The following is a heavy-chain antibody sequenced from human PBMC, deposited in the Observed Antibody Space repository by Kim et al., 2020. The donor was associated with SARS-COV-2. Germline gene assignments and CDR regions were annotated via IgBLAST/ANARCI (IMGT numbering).Heavy chain of an antibody. CDR1: GYTFTSYA. J-gene: IGHJ2*01. D-gene: IGHD3-10*01. CDR2: INAGNGNT. Sequence: ASVKVSCKASGYTFTSYAMHWVRQAPGQRLEWMGWINAGNGNTKYSQKFQGRVTITRDTSASTAYMELSSLRSEDTAVYYCARAPWFGGWYFDLWGRGTLVTVSS. CDR3: ARAPWFGGWYFDL. V-gene: IGHV1-3*01.